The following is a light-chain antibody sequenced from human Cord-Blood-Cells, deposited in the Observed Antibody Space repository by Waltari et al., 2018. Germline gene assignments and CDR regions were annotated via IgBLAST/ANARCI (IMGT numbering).Light chain of an antibody. CDR1: QSVSSY. CDR2: DAS. V-gene: IGKV3-11*01. CDR3: QQRSNWPPIT. Sequence: EIVLTQSPATLYLSAGERATLACRASQSVSSYLAWYQQKPGQAPRHLIYDASNRATGIPARFSGSGSGTDFTLTISSLEPEDFAVYYCQQRSNWPPITFGQGTRLEIK. J-gene: IGKJ5*01.